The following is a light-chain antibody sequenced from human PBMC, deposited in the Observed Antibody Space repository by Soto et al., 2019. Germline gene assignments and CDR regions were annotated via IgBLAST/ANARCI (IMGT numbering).Light chain of an antibody. CDR3: QQRTNWPT. CDR1: QSVSNY. V-gene: IGKV3-11*01. CDR2: DAS. Sequence: EIVLTQSPATLSLSPGERATLSCRASQSVSNYLAWFQQKPCQAPRLLIYDASKRATGIQDRFSGSGSGTEFTLTISSLEPEDFAVYYCQQRTNWPTFGGGTTVEIK. J-gene: IGKJ4*01.